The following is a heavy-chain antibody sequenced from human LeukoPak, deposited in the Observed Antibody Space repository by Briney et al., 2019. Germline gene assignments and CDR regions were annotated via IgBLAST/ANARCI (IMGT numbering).Heavy chain of an antibody. J-gene: IGHJ5*02. CDR1: GYSISSGYY. V-gene: IGHV4-38-2*02. CDR2: IYHSGRT. CDR3: ARHAPTLQLWFTNWFDP. D-gene: IGHD5-18*01. Sequence: TPSETLSLTCTVSGYSISSGYYWGWIRQPPGKGLGWIGSIYHSGRTFYNPSLKSRVTISVDTSKNQFCLKLSSVTAADTAVYYCARHAPTLQLWFTNWFDPWGQGTLVTVSS.